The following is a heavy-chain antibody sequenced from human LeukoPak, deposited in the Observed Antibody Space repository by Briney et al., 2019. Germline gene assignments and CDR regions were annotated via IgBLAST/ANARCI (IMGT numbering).Heavy chain of an antibody. J-gene: IGHJ4*02. CDR2: ISFDGSNK. CDR3: ARDVDTALDY. D-gene: IGHD5-18*01. V-gene: IGHV3-30-3*01. Sequence: GGSLRLSCAASGFTFSNYAIRWVRQAPDKGLEWVTVISFDGSNKYYADSVKGRFTISRDNSKNTLYLQMNSLRAEDTAVYYCARDVDTALDYWGQGTLVTVSS. CDR1: GFTFSNYA.